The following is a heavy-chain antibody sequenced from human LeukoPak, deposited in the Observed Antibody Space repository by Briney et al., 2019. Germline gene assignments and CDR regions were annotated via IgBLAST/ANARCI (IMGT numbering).Heavy chain of an antibody. J-gene: IGHJ4*02. V-gene: IGHV3-74*01. CDR1: GFPFSTYA. CDR3: ARDGGLLPDN. D-gene: IGHD2-21*02. CDR2: ISPDGNSR. Sequence: GESLKISCAASGFPFSTYAMHWVRQPPGKGLVWISRISPDGNSRGYADSVKGRLIISRDSATNTPSLQMNSLTADDTAVYYCARDGGLLPDNWGKGTLVTVSS.